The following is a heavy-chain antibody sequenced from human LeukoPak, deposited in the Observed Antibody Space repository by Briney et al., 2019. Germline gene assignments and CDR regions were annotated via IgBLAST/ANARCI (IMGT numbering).Heavy chain of an antibody. D-gene: IGHD5-18*01. CDR2: ISWESGSI. CDR1: GFTFDDYA. J-gene: IGHJ3*01. Sequence: PGGSLRLSCAASGFTFDDYAMYWVRQVPGKGLEWVSGISWESGSITYADSVKGRFTISRDNAENSLYLQMNNLKPEDTALYYCAKDIGSYTYGQYAFDFWGQGTMVTVSS. V-gene: IGHV3-9*01. CDR3: AKDIGSYTYGQYAFDF.